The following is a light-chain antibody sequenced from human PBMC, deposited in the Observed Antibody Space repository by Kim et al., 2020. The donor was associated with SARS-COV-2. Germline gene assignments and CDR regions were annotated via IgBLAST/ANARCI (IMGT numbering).Light chain of an antibody. V-gene: IGLV3-1*01. CDR3: QAWDSSTAV. CDR2: QDS. J-gene: IGLJ1*01. CDR1: KVGDKY. Sequence: VSPGQTASITCSGDKVGDKYACWYQQKPGQSPVLVIYQDSKRPSGIPERFSGSNSGNTATLTISGTQAMDEADYYCQAWDSSTAVFGTGTKVTVL.